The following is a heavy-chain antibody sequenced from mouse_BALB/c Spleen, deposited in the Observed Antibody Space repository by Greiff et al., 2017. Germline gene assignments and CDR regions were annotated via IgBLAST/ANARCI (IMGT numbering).Heavy chain of an antibody. V-gene: IGHV1S137*01. Sequence: QVQLKQSGAELVRPGVSVKISCKGSGYTFTDYAMHWVKQSHAKSLEWIGVISTYYGDASYNQKFKGKATMTVDKSSSTAYMELARLTSEDSAIYYCATPARATSWFSYWGQGTLVTVSA. CDR1: GYTFTDYA. J-gene: IGHJ3*01. CDR3: ATPARATSWFSY. CDR2: ISTYYGDA. D-gene: IGHD3-1*01.